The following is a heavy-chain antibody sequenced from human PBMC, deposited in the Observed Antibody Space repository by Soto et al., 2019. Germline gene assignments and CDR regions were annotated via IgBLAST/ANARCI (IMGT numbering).Heavy chain of an antibody. V-gene: IGHV3-13*01. CDR3: VRESSGSGWNHFDS. CDR2: IGTAGDT. D-gene: IGHD6-19*01. Sequence: EVQLVESGGGLVQPGGSLKLSCAASGFTFSTYDMHWVRQDTGKGLEWVSAIGTAGDTYYVASVKGRFTISRDNAKNSLFLQMNSLTGGDTAVYYCVRESSGSGWNHFDSWGQGTLVSVSS. CDR1: GFTFSTYD. J-gene: IGHJ4*02.